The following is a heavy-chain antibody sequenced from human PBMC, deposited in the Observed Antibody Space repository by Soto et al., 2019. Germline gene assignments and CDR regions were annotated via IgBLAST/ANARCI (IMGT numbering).Heavy chain of an antibody. CDR2: IYWDDDK. CDR3: AHVYGGYDNFDY. D-gene: IGHD5-12*01. Sequence: QITLKESGPTLVKPTQTLTLTCTFSGFSLSTSGVGVGWIRQPPGKALEWLALIYWDDDKRYSPSLKSRLTITKYTSKNQVVHTITNMDPVDTATYYCAHVYGGYDNFDYWGQGTLVTVSS. V-gene: IGHV2-5*02. J-gene: IGHJ4*02. CDR1: GFSLSTSGVG.